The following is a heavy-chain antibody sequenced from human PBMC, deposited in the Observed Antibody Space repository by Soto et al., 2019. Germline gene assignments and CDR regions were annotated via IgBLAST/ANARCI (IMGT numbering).Heavy chain of an antibody. D-gene: IGHD2-2*01. CDR3: ARRARFCDSTSCLDV. V-gene: IGHV4-59*08. CDR1: GCSVISDY. J-gene: IGHJ6*04. CDR2: VSHSGPT. Sequence: SETLSLTCTFSGCSVISDYWTLIRQPPGRGLEWVGFVSHSGPTNSKPSLRGRVTISIDTAKNQFSLKVNSVTAGDTAVYYCARRARFCDSTSCLDVWGKGTSVTVSS.